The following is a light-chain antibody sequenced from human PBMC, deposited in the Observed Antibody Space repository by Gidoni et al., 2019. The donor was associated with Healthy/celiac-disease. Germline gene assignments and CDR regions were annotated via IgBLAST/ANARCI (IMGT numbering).Light chain of an antibody. V-gene: IGKV3-20*01. CDR3: QQYGSSPVT. Sequence: VLPPSPGTLSLSPGESATLSCRASQSISSSYLAWYQQKPGQTPRLLSYGASSRATGNPDRFSVSGSGTDVTLNISRLESEDFAVYYCQQYGSSPVTFGPGTKVDIK. J-gene: IGKJ3*01. CDR2: GAS. CDR1: QSISSSY.